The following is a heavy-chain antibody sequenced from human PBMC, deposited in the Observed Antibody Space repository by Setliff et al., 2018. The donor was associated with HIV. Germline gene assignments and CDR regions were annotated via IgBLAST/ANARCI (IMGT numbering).Heavy chain of an antibody. J-gene: IGHJ4*02. Sequence: ASVKVSCKASGRSFTDYGFTWVRQAPGQGLEWMGGIIPLFGRVNYAQKFQGRVTISADESTSTACMDLSSLTSEDTAIYYCATDLKGAYLDYFDFWGQGSLVTVS. V-gene: IGHV1-69*13. CDR3: ATDLKGAYLDYFDF. CDR1: GRSFTDYG. CDR2: IIPLFGRV. D-gene: IGHD3-16*01.